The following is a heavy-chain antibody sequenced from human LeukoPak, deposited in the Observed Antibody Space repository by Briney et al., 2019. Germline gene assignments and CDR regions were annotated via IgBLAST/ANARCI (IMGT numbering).Heavy chain of an antibody. V-gene: IGHV3-33*01. Sequence: GGSLRLSCAASGFTFSSYGMHWVRQAPGKGLEWVAVIWYDGSNKYYADSVKGRFTISRDNSKNTLYLQMNSLRAEDTAVYYCAREYYDILTPEGAFDIWGQGTMVTVSP. CDR2: IWYDGSNK. J-gene: IGHJ3*02. CDR3: AREYYDILTPEGAFDI. CDR1: GFTFSSYG. D-gene: IGHD3-9*01.